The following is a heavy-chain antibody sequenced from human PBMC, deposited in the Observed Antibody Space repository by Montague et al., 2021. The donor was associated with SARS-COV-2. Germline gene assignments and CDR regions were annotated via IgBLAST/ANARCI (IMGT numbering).Heavy chain of an antibody. Sequence: SETLSLTCTVSGGSIDNCSWCWIRQRPGQGLGWIGYMYYSYTTNFNPSLKSRLTMSVDTSKNQFSLNLNSLTAADTAIYYCARISGSFDDVRYGFDHWGQGTLVTVSS. CDR3: ARISGSFDDVRYGFDH. V-gene: IGHV4-59*01. D-gene: IGHD3-10*01. J-gene: IGHJ4*02. CDR1: GGSIDNCS. CDR2: MYYSYTT.